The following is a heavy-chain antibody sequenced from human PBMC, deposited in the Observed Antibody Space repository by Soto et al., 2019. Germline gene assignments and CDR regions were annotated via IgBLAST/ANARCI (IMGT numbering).Heavy chain of an antibody. D-gene: IGHD2-21*02. CDR3: ARVHCGGDCYTFDY. V-gene: IGHV3-30-3*01. CDR1: GFTFSSYA. Sequence: QVQLVESGGGVVQPGRSPRLSCAASGFTFSSYAMHWVRQAPGKGLEWVAVISYDGSNKYYADSVKGRFTISRDNSKNTLYLQMNSLRAEDTAVYYCARVHCGGDCYTFDYWGQGTLVTVSS. J-gene: IGHJ4*02. CDR2: ISYDGSNK.